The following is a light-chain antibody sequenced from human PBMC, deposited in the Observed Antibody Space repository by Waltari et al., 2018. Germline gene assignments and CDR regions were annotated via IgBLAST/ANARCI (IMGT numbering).Light chain of an antibody. CDR2: VVS. CDR3: ASYISYSTLEL. J-gene: IGLJ3*02. CDR1: SSDVGAYNY. V-gene: IGLV2-14*03. Sequence: QSALTQPASVSGSPGQSISISCTGTSSDVGAYNYVSWYQQHPGKAPRLLIFVVSSRPSGVSSRFSCSRSGKTASLTISGLQGEDEAKYYCASYISYSTLELFGGGTSLTVL.